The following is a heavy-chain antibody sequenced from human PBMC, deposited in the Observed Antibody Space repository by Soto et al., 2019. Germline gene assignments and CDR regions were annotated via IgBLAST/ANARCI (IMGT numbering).Heavy chain of an antibody. D-gene: IGHD5-12*01. CDR3: ARGSIVATSLTPFDY. Sequence: EVQLVESGGGLVKPGGSLRLSCAASGFTFSSYSMNWVRQAPGKGLEWVSSISTSSAYIYYADSVKGRFTMSRDNAKSSLYLQMNSLRAEDTAVYYCARGSIVATSLTPFDYWGQGTLVTVSS. CDR2: ISTSSAYI. J-gene: IGHJ4*02. V-gene: IGHV3-21*01. CDR1: GFTFSSYS.